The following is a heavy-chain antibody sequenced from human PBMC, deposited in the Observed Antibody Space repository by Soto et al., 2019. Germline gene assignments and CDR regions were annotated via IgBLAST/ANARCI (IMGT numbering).Heavy chain of an antibody. CDR1: GGSISSYY. Sequence: QVQLQESGPGLVKPSETLSLTCTVSGGSISSYYWSWIRQPPGKGLEWIGYIYYSGSTNYNPSLTSRVTIXXDXSXXRFSLQLTSVTTADTAAYYCARHKAVAGPKGAFDIWGQGTMVTVSS. CDR3: ARHKAVAGPKGAFDI. V-gene: IGHV4-59*08. D-gene: IGHD6-19*01. CDR2: IYYSGST. J-gene: IGHJ3*02.